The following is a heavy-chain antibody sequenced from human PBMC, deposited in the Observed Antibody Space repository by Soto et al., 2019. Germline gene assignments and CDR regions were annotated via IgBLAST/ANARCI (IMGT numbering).Heavy chain of an antibody. J-gene: IGHJ6*02. D-gene: IGHD6-13*01. V-gene: IGHV1-69*13. Sequence: SVQVSCKASGGTFSSYAISWVRQAPGQGLELMGGIIPIFGTANYAQKFQVRVTITADESTSTAYMELSSLRSEDTAVYYCARDCSLGIAAAGLANYGMDVWGQGTTVTVSS. CDR2: IIPIFGTA. CDR3: ARDCSLGIAAAGLANYGMDV. CDR1: GGTFSSYA.